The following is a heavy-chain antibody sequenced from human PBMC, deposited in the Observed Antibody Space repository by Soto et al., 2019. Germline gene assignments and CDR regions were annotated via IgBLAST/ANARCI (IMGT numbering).Heavy chain of an antibody. D-gene: IGHD3-3*01. CDR2: ISYDGSNK. V-gene: IGHV3-30-3*01. CDR3: ARVGERRFLGTFDY. J-gene: IGHJ4*02. CDR1: GFTFSSYA. Sequence: QVQLVESGGGVVQPGRSLRLSCAASGFTFSSYAMHWVRQAPGKGLEWVAVISYDGSNKYYADSVKGRFSISRDNSKNTLYLQMNSLIAEDTAVYYCARVGERRFLGTFDYWGQGTLVTVSS.